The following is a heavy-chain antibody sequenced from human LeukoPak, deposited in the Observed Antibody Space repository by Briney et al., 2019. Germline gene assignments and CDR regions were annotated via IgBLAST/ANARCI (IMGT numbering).Heavy chain of an antibody. D-gene: IGHD6-13*01. CDR3: ARAGGTSWADY. CDR1: GFTFSSYW. Sequence: GGSLRLSCAASGFTFSSYWMNWVRQAPGKGLEWVANIKQDGSEKNYVDAVKGRFTISRDNAKNSVYLQMNSLRAEDTAVYYCARAGGTSWADYWGQGTLVTVSS. V-gene: IGHV3-7*01. CDR2: IKQDGSEK. J-gene: IGHJ4*02.